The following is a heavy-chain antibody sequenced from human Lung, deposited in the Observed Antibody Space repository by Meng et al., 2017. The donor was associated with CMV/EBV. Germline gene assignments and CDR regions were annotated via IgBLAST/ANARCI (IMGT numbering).Heavy chain of an antibody. D-gene: IGHD6-19*01. V-gene: IGHV3-30*04. CDR3: ARGWWGGGEQWLVMDL. CDR2: ISNDETKT. Sequence: VRPAQGKGLEWVAFISNDETKTYYPDSGKGRFTLSRENLKNPLFLKMNTLRIEDPAMFSCARGWWGGGEQWLVMDLWGQGTLVTVSS. J-gene: IGHJ5*02.